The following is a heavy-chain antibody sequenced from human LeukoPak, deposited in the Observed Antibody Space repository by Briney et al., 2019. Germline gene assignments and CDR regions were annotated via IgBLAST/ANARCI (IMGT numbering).Heavy chain of an antibody. CDR1: GGSISSGDYY. J-gene: IGHJ4*02. V-gene: IGHV4-30-4*01. CDR2: IYYSGST. CDR3: ARWCYYDSSGYSARFDY. D-gene: IGHD3-22*01. Sequence: PSQTLSLTCTVSGGSISSGDYYWSWIRQPPGKGPEWIGYIYYSGSTYYNPSLKSRVTISVDTSKNQLSLKLSSVTAADTAVYYCARWCYYDSSGYSARFDYWGQGTLVTVSS.